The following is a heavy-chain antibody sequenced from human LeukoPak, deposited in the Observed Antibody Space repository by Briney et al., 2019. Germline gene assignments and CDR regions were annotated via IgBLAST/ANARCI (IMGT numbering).Heavy chain of an antibody. CDR3: AKDDSSLGMDV. D-gene: IGHD1-26*01. J-gene: IGHJ6*02. V-gene: IGHV3-30*18. CDR1: GFTFSSYG. CDR2: ISYDGSNK. Sequence: GGSLRLSCAASGFTFSSYGMHWVRQAPGKGLEWVAVISYDGSNKYYADSVKGRLTISRDNSKNTLYLQMNSLRAEDTAVYYCAKDDSSLGMDVWGQGTTVTVSS.